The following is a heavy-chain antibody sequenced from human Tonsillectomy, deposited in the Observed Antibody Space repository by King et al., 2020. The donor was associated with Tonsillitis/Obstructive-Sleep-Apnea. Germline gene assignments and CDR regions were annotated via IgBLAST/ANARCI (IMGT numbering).Heavy chain of an antibody. V-gene: IGHV2-5*02. CDR1: GFSLSSSGVG. CDR3: AHTTADIYYYYYMGV. D-gene: IGHD2-15*01. Sequence: ITLKESGPTLVKPTQTLTLTCTFSGFSLSSSGVGVAWIRQPPAQALEWLALIYWDDNKRYSPSLKSRLTITKDTSKNQVVLSMTNMDPVDTATYYCAHTTADIYYYYYMGVWGKGTTVTVSS. J-gene: IGHJ6*03. CDR2: IYWDDNK.